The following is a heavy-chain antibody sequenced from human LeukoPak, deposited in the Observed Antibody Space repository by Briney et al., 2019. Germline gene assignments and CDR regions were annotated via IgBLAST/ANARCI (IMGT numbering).Heavy chain of an antibody. CDR1: GYIFSIYG. Sequence: ASVKVSCKASGYIFSIYGISWVRQAPGQGLEWMGWISGYNGNTNYAQKFQGRVTMTTDTSTSTAYMELRSLRSDDTAVYYCARDLDIVVVPAAMYYWGQGTLVTVSS. CDR3: ARDLDIVVVPAAMYY. CDR2: ISGYNGNT. D-gene: IGHD2-2*03. J-gene: IGHJ4*02. V-gene: IGHV1-18*01.